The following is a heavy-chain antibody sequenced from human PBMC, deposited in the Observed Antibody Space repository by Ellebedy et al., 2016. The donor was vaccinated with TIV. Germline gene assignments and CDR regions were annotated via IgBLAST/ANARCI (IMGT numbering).Heavy chain of an antibody. CDR1: GGSISSSSYY. J-gene: IGHJ6*03. V-gene: IGHV4-39*01. CDR3: ARHPTRDAYCTNGVCYSSYYYYYMDV. D-gene: IGHD2-8*01. Sequence: SETLSLTXTVSGGSISSSSYYWGWIRQPPGKGLEWIGSIYYSGSTYYNPSLKSRVTISVDTSKNQFSLKLSSVTAADTAVYYCARHPTRDAYCTNGVCYSSYYYYYMDVWGKGTTVTVSS. CDR2: IYYSGST.